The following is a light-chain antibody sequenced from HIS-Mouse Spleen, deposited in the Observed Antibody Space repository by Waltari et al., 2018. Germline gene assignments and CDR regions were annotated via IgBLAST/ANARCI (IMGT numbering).Light chain of an antibody. V-gene: IGLV2-18*02. CDR3: SSYTSSSTV. Sequence: QSALTQPPSVSGSPGQSVTISCTGTSSDVGSYNRVSWYQQPPGTAPKLMLYEVSNRPSGVPDRFSGSKSGTTASLTISGLQAEDEADYYCSSYTSSSTVFGTGTKVTVL. CDR2: EVS. J-gene: IGLJ1*01. CDR1: SSDVGSYNR.